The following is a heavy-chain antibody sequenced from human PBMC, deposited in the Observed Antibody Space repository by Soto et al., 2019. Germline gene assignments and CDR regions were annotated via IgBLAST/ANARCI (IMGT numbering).Heavy chain of an antibody. CDR2: ISWNSGSI. CDR1: GFTFDDYA. Sequence: EVQLVESGGGLVQPGRSLRLSCAASGFTFDDYAMHWVRQAPGKGLEWVSGISWNSGSIGYADSVKGRFTISRDNAKNSLYLQMNSLRSEYTALYYCAKDIGQLVGEYYYGMDVWGQGTTVTVSS. J-gene: IGHJ6*02. D-gene: IGHD6-6*01. CDR3: AKDIGQLVGEYYYGMDV. V-gene: IGHV3-9*01.